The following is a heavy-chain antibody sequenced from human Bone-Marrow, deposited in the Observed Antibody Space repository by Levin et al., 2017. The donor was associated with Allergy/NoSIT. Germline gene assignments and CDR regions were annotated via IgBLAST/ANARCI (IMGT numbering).Heavy chain of an antibody. CDR1: GFIFGDYA. CDR3: ARVAHIVVVNVLDDYYYYAMDV. D-gene: IGHD2-21*01. J-gene: IGHJ6*02. V-gene: IGHV3-49*03. CDR2: IRSRAYGGTT. Sequence: PGGSLRLSCTTSGFIFGDYAMTWLRQAPGKGLEWVGFIRSRAYGGTTEYAASVKGRFTISRDASKSIAYLQMNSLKTEDTAVYYCARVAHIVVVNVLDDYYYYAMDVWGQGTTVTVSS.